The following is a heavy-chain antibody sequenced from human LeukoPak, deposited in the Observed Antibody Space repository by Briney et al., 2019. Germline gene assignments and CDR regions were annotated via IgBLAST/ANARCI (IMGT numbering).Heavy chain of an antibody. CDR3: AKVQGNYFDSSGLDY. J-gene: IGHJ4*02. V-gene: IGHV3-30*18. D-gene: IGHD3-22*01. CDR1: GFTFRNYG. CDR2: ISYDGSNK. Sequence: PGGSLRLSCAVYGFTFRNYGMHWVRQAPGKGLEWVAVISYDGSNKYYPDSVKGRFTISRDNSKNTLYLQMNSLGAEDTAVYYCAKVQGNYFDSSGLDYWGQGTLVTVSS.